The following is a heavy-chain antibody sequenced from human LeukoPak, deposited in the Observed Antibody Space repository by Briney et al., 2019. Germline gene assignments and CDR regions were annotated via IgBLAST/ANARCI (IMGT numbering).Heavy chain of an antibody. D-gene: IGHD4-17*01. J-gene: IGHJ3*02. CDR2: ISWNSGSI. CDR1: GFTFDDYA. V-gene: IGHV3-9*01. CDR3: AEDWSTVTTGGAFDI. Sequence: GGSLRLSCAASGFTFDDYAMHWVRQAPGKGLEWVSGISWNSGSIGYADSVKGRFTISRDNAKNSLYLQMNSLRAEDTALYYCAEDWSTVTTGGAFDIWGQGTMVTVSS.